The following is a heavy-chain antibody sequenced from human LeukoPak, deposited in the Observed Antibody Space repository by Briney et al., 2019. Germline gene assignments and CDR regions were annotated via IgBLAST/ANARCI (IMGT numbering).Heavy chain of an antibody. CDR3: ARTSYYDTNTYYYPDY. J-gene: IGHJ4*02. V-gene: IGHV3-30-3*01. CDR2: ISYDGNNK. Sequence: GRSLRLSCAASGFTFSSYAMHWVRQAPGKRLEWVALISYDGNNKYYADSVKGRFTISRDNSKNTLYLQMNGLRAEDTAVYYCARTSYYDTNTYYYPDYWGQGTLVTVSS. D-gene: IGHD3-22*01. CDR1: GFTFSSYA.